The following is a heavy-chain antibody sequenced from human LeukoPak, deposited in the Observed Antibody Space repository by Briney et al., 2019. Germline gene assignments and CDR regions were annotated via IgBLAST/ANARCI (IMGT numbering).Heavy chain of an antibody. J-gene: IGHJ4*02. CDR1: GFTFSSYG. D-gene: IGHD3-9*01. Sequence: HPGRSLRLSCAASGFTFSSYGMHRVRQAPGKGLEWVAVIWYDGSNKYYADSVKGRFTISRDNSKNTLYLQMNSLRAEDTAVYYCARQYDILTGYYRTSYFDYWGQGTLVTVSS. CDR2: IWYDGSNK. V-gene: IGHV3-33*01. CDR3: ARQYDILTGYYRTSYFDY.